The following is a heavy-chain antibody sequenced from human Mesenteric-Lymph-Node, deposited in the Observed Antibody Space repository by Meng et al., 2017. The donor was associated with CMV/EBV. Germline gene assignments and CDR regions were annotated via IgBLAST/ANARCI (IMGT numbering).Heavy chain of an antibody. D-gene: IGHD3-22*01. V-gene: IGHV3-23*01. J-gene: IGHJ3*01. CDR3: AKPPTMKVVPDTFDV. CDR2: LSGSGGP. CDR1: GFTFSDYY. Sequence: GESLKISCAASGFTFSDYYMSWIRQAPGKGLEWVSGLSGSGGPYYADAVKGRFTISRDNSKNTLYLQMNSLRVEDTAMYYCAKPPTMKVVPDTFDVWGQGTMVTVSS.